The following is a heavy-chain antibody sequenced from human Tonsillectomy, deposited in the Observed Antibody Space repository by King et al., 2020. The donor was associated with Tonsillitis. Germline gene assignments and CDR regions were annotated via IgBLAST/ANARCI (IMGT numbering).Heavy chain of an antibody. CDR2: INHDGTEK. V-gene: IGHV3-7*01. Sequence: VQLVESGGGLVQAGGSLRLSCAVSGFTFGDFWMSWVRQAPGKGLEWVANINHDGTEKNYVDSVKGRFTISRDTAENSLSLQMDSLTVEDTAVFYCVGHRHWNLGSFDFWGQGTLVTVS. CDR1: GFTFGDFW. D-gene: IGHD1-1*01. CDR3: VGHRHWNLGSFDF. J-gene: IGHJ4*02.